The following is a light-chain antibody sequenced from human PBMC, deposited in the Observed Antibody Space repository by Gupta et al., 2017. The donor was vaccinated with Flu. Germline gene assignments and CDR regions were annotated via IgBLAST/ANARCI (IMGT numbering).Light chain of an antibody. V-gene: IGLV2-18*02. CDR2: EVS. CDR3: SSYTSSYTFV. J-gene: IGLJ1*01. Sequence: QSALTQPPSVSGSPAPSVTISCPGTSSDVGTYNRVSWYQQSPGTAPKLMIYEVSNRPSGVPDRFSGSKSGNTASLTISGLQGEDEADYYCSSYTSSYTFVFGTGTKVTVL. CDR1: SSDVGTYNR.